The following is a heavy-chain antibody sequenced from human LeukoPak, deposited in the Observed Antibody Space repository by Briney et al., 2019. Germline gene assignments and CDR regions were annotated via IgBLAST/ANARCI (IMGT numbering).Heavy chain of an antibody. V-gene: IGHV4-39*01. CDR1: GGSISSSSYY. CDR2: IYYSGST. Sequence: PSETLSLTCTVSGGSISSSSYYWGWIRQPPGKGLEWIGSIYYSGSTYYNPSLKSRVTISVDTSKNQFSLKLSSVTAADTAVYYCARRGYSSSWYGTRMNWFDPWGQGTLVTVS. J-gene: IGHJ5*02. CDR3: ARRGYSSSWYGTRMNWFDP. D-gene: IGHD6-13*01.